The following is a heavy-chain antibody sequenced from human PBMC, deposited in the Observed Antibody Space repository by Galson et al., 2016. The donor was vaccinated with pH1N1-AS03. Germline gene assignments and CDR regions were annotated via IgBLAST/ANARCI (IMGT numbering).Heavy chain of an antibody. D-gene: IGHD1-26*01. J-gene: IGHJ4*02. CDR3: SRHVGWSYPHNLDS. V-gene: IGHV4-39*07. Sequence: EWIGTIYFRGATYYSPSLKSRVTISIDSSKNLFSLSLSSVTAADTAFYYGSRHVGWSYPHNLDSWGQGTLVIVSS. CDR2: IYFRGAT.